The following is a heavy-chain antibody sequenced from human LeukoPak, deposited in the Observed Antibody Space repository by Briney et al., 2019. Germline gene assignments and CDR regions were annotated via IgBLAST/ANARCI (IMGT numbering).Heavy chain of an antibody. CDR3: ARVEAAALTFDY. CDR1: GYTFTSYG. CDR2: ISAYNGNT. Sequence: ASVKVSCKAPGYTFTSYGISWVRQAPGQGLEWMGWISAYNGNTNYAQKLQGRVTMTTDTSTSTAYMELGSLRSDDTAVYYCARVEAAALTFDYWGQGTLVTVSS. D-gene: IGHD6-13*01. J-gene: IGHJ4*02. V-gene: IGHV1-18*04.